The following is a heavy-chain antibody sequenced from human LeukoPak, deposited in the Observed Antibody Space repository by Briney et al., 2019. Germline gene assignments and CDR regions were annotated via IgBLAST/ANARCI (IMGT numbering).Heavy chain of an antibody. Sequence: QTGGSLRLSCTASGFPFIDYSMNWVRQAPGKGLEWISYIGIESGNTNYADSVKGRFTISADNAKKSLYLQMNSLRVEDTAVYYCARDHTYAFDNGGQGTLVSVSS. D-gene: IGHD4-17*01. CDR2: IGIESGNT. CDR1: GFPFIDYS. J-gene: IGHJ4*02. V-gene: IGHV3-48*04. CDR3: ARDHTYAFDN.